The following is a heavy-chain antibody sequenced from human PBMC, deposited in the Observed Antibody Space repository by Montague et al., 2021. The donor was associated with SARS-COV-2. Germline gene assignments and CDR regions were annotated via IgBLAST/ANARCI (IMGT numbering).Heavy chain of an antibody. Sequence: SETLSLTCSVSDDSISTSNYCCWLRQPPGKSLEWIASIHFTGTTYCKPSLKSRVTISVDTSKNQFSLKLTSLTTADTAVYFCARDRNDGYDRFFDYWGQGTLVTVSS. D-gene: IGHD5-12*01. CDR3: ARDRNDGYDRFFDY. V-gene: IGHV4-39*07. J-gene: IGHJ4*02. CDR1: DDSISTSNY. CDR2: IHFTGTT.